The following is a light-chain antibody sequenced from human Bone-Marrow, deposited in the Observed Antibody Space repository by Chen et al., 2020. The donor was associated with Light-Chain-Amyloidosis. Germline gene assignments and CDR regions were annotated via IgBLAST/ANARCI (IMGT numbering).Light chain of an antibody. CDR2: TND. CDR1: SSNIGSNY. J-gene: IGLJ1*01. V-gene: IGLV1-47*01. CDR3: AAWDDSLSGFFV. Sequence: QSVLTQPPSASGTPGQRVTISCSVTSSNIGSNYVSWFQQLPGSAPKLLIYTNDQRPSGVPDRISGSKSGTSASLTISGLRSEDEADYYCAAWDDSLSGFFVFGTGTTVTVL.